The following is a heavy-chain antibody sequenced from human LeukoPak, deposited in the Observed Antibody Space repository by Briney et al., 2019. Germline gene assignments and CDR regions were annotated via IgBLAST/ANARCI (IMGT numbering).Heavy chain of an antibody. Sequence: PGGSLRLSCAASGFTFSSYGMHWVRQASGKGLEWVAVISYDGSNKYYADSVKGRFTISRDNSKNTLYLQMNSLRAEDTAVYYCAKDWLDSGSHDYWGQGTLVTVSS. V-gene: IGHV3-30*18. CDR2: ISYDGSNK. CDR1: GFTFSSYG. D-gene: IGHD1-26*01. CDR3: AKDWLDSGSHDY. J-gene: IGHJ4*02.